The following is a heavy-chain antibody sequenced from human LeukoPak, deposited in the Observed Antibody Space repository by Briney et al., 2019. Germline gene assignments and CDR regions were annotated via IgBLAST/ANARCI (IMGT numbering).Heavy chain of an antibody. V-gene: IGHV4-59*01. CDR2: IYYSGST. D-gene: IGHD2-15*01. Sequence: SETLSLTCTVSGGSISSYYWSRIRQPPGKGLEWIGYIYYSGSTNYNPSLKSRVTISVDTSKSQFSLKLSSVTAADTAVYYCARELPGFDPWGQGTLVTVSS. CDR1: GGSISSYY. J-gene: IGHJ5*02. CDR3: ARELPGFDP.